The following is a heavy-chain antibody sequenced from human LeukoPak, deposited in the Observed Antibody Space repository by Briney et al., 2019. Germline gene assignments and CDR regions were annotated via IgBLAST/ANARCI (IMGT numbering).Heavy chain of an antibody. CDR2: IYHSGST. Sequence: SETLSLTCAVSGGSISSSYWWNWVRQPPGKGLEWIGEIYHSGSTNYNPSLKSRVTISVDKSKNQFSLKLSSVAAAETAVYYCARSERGVRGVPIKFYYWGQGTLVTVSS. D-gene: IGHD3-10*01. V-gene: IGHV4-4*02. J-gene: IGHJ4*02. CDR1: GGSISSSYW. CDR3: ARSERGVRGVPIKFYY.